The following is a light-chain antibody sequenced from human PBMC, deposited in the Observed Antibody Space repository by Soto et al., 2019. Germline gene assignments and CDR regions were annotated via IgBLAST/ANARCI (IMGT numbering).Light chain of an antibody. CDR1: SSDVGAYNY. Sequence: QSALTHPPSASGSPGQSVTISCTGTSSDVGAYNYVSWYQQYPGKAPKLMIYEVDKRPSGVPDRFSGSRSGKTASLTVSGLQPEDEADYHCTSYAGRNIWVFGGGTKLIVL. J-gene: IGLJ3*02. V-gene: IGLV2-8*01. CDR2: EVD. CDR3: TSYAGRNIWV.